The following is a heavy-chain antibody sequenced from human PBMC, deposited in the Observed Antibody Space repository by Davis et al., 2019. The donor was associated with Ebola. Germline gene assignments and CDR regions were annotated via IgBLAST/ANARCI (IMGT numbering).Heavy chain of an antibody. V-gene: IGHV3-7*01. CDR2: IKEDGSDK. Sequence: PGGSLRPSCAAPGFSFSTYWMSWVRQAPGKGPEWVANIKEDGSDKYYADSVRGRLTISRDNAKNSLYLQMNRLRVEDTAVYYCARDKSVAGGGQKYWGQGTLVIVSS. CDR3: ARDKSVAGGGQKY. J-gene: IGHJ4*02. D-gene: IGHD6-13*01. CDR1: GFSFSTYW.